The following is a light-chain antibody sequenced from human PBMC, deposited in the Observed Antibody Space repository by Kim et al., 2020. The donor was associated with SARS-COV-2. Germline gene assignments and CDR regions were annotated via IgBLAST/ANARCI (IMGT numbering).Light chain of an antibody. CDR1: SSNSGAGSD. Sequence: RVTFSCTGSSSNSGAGSDVQWYQQLPGTAPKVLIYTNGNRPSGVSDRFSGSKSGTSASLVITGLQAEDEADYYCQSYDTRLSGWVFGGGTQLTVL. CDR3: QSYDTRLSGWV. CDR2: TNG. J-gene: IGLJ3*02. V-gene: IGLV1-40*01.